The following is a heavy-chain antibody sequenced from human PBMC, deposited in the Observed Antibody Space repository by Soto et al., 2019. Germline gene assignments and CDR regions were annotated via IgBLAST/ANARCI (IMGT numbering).Heavy chain of an antibody. CDR1: GFTFNSYS. V-gene: IGHV3-21*01. D-gene: IGHD3-3*01. Sequence: EVQLVETGGGLVKPGGSLRLSCAASGFTFNSYSMNWVRQAPGKGLEWVSSISSSSSYIYYADSVKGRFTISRDNAKNSLYLQMNSLRAEDTAVYYCARVGIFGVVITANWFDPWGQETLVTVSS. J-gene: IGHJ5*02. CDR2: ISSSSSYI. CDR3: ARVGIFGVVITANWFDP.